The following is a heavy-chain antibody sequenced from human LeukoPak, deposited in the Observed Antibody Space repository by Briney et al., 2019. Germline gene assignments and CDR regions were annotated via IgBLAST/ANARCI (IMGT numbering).Heavy chain of an antibody. D-gene: IGHD4-23*01. V-gene: IGHV3-23*01. CDR1: GFTFSPYA. J-gene: IGHJ4*02. CDR3: AKGYDYGGNSGSLVY. Sequence: HTGGSLRLPCSASGFTFSPYAMSWVRQAPGKGLEWVPGISGSASDTFYAVAVMGRITISRDNSKNTLYLQMNSLRAEDTAVYYCAKGYDYGGNSGSLVYWGQGTLVTVSS. CDR2: ISGSASDT.